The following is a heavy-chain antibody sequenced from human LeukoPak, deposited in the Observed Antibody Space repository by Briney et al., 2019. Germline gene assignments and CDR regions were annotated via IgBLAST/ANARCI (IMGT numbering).Heavy chain of an antibody. J-gene: IGHJ4*02. V-gene: IGHV1-2*02. CDR3: ARDGNFDY. CDR2: INPNSGDT. CDR1: GYTFTGYY. Sequence: GASVKLSCTASGYTFTGYYMHWVRQAPGQGLEWMGWINPNSGDTSYTQKFQGRVTMTRDTSISTVYMELSGLRSDGTAVYYCARDGNFDYWGQGTLVSVSS.